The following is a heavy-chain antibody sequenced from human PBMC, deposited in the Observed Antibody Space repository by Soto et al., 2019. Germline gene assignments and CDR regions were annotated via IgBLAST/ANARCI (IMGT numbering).Heavy chain of an antibody. V-gene: IGHV3-53*01. CDR2: IYSGGDT. Sequence: GGSLRLSWAASGFSVSSHYMSWVRQAPGKGLEWVSFIYSGGDTYYADSVKGRFTISRDNYKNTLYLQMNSLRVDDTAFYYCARDCSGGSCYPALGAWGQGTLVTVSS. CDR3: ARDCSGGSCYPALGA. J-gene: IGHJ5*02. D-gene: IGHD2-15*01. CDR1: GFSVSSHY.